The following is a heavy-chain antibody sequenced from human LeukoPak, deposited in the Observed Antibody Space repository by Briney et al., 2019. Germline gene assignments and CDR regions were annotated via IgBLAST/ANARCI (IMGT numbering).Heavy chain of an antibody. CDR3: ASGGSSSWYRWFDP. Sequence: SETLSLTCTVSGGSISSSRYYWGWIRQPPGKGLEWIGGISYSGSTYYNPSLKSRVTIFVDTSKNQFSLKLSSVTATDTAVYYCASGGSSSWYRWFDPWGQGTLVTVSS. D-gene: IGHD6-13*01. CDR2: ISYSGST. CDR1: GGSISSSRYY. V-gene: IGHV4-39*01. J-gene: IGHJ5*02.